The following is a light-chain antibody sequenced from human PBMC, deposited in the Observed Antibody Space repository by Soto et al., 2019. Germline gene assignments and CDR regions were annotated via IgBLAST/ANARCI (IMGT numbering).Light chain of an antibody. CDR3: SSYTTTSTLWV. Sequence: QSALTQPASVSGSPGQSITISCTGTSSDVGAYDYVSWYQQHPGKAPKLMIYEVTERPSGVSNRFSGSKSGNTASLTISGLQAEDEADYFCSSYTTTSTLWVFGGGTKVTVL. CDR1: SSDVGAYDY. V-gene: IGLV2-14*03. CDR2: EVT. J-gene: IGLJ3*02.